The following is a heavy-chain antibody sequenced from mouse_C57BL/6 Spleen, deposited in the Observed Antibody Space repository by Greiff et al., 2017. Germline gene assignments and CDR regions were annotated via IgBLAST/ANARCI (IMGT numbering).Heavy chain of an antibody. CDR1: GYTFTSYW. D-gene: IGHD2-2*01. Sequence: QVQLQQPGAELVKPGASVKLSCKASGYTFTSYWMHWVKQRPGRGLEWIGRIDPNSGGTKYNEQFKSKATLTVDKPSSTAYMQLSSLRSEDSAVYYCARDGLRSSFYARDYWGQGTSVTVSS. V-gene: IGHV1-72*01. CDR2: IDPNSGGT. J-gene: IGHJ4*01. CDR3: ARDGLRSSFYARDY.